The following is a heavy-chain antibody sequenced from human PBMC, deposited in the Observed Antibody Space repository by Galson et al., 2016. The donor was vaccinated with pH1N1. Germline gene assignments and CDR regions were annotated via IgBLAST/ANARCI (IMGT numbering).Heavy chain of an antibody. CDR3: ARDAGSYYGYFDY. CDR1: GYTFSSFY. J-gene: IGHJ4*02. D-gene: IGHD3-10*01. V-gene: IGHV1-46*01. Sequence: SVKVSCKASGYTFSSFYMHWVRQAPGQGHEWTGIIDPSGVTTIYAQKFQGRVTLTRDTSTRTVYMELTSLRSEDTAVYYCARDAGSYYGYFDYWGQGTLVTVSS. CDR2: IDPSGVTT.